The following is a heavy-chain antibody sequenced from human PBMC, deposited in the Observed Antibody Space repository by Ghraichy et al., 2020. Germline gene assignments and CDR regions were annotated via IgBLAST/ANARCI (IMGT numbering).Heavy chain of an antibody. Sequence: GGSLRLSCAASGLTVSRNYMSWVRQAPGKGLDWVSVIYSDGSAYYADSVKGRFTISRDTSKNTLYLQMNSLRAEDTAVYYCASAREILSYFDYWGQGTLVTVSS. J-gene: IGHJ4*02. CDR1: GLTVSRNY. CDR2: IYSDGSA. V-gene: IGHV3-53*01. D-gene: IGHD1-26*01. CDR3: ASAREILSYFDY.